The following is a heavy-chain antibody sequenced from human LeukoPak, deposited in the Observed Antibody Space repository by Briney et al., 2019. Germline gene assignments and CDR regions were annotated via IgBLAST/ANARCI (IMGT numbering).Heavy chain of an antibody. CDR1: GFTFSNYA. V-gene: IGHV3-23*01. J-gene: IGHJ4*02. Sequence: GGSLRLSCTASGFTFSNYAVSWVRQAPGKGLEWISGISGSSDTTYYADAVKGRFTISRDNSKNTLFLQMNSLRAEDTALYYCAKGNSGYDYVGNFDYWGQGTLVTVSS. D-gene: IGHD5-12*01. CDR3: AKGNSGYDYVGNFDY. CDR2: ISGSSDTT.